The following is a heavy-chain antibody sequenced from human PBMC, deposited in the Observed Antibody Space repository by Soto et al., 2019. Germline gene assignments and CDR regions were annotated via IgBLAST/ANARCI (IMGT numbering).Heavy chain of an antibody. J-gene: IGHJ4*02. CDR2: IYYSGNT. V-gene: IGHV4-59*01. CDR3: ASGRVGGTRTFDY. Sequence: QVQLQESGPGLVKPSETLSLTCSVSGGSFSNYFWYWIRQPPGKGLEWIGCIYYSGNTNYNPSLKSRVTISLATSRNQFSLKLNSVTAADTAVYYCASGRVGGTRTFDYWGQGNLVTVSS. CDR1: GGSFSNYF. D-gene: IGHD1-26*01.